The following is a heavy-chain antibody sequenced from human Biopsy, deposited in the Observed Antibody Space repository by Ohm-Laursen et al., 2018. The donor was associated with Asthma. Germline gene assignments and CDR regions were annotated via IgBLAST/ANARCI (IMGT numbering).Heavy chain of an antibody. CDR3: AREGVAGAHIED. J-gene: IGHJ4*02. Sequence: SLRLSCTASGFVFRSYAMHWVRQAPGKGLEWVAVVSYDGGVVHYADSMKGRFTISRDNSKNTLSLQMNSLTAEDTAVYYCAREGVAGAHIEDWGQGTLVTVSS. D-gene: IGHD6-19*01. CDR2: VSYDGGVV. V-gene: IGHV3-30*03. CDR1: GFVFRSYA.